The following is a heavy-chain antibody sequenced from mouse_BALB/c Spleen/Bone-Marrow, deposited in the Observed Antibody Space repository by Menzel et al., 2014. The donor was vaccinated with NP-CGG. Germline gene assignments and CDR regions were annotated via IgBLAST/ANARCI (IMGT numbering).Heavy chain of an antibody. J-gene: IGHJ3*01. CDR2: ISSGGST. Sequence: DVKLVESGGGLVKPGGSLKLSCAASGFTFSSYAMSWVRQTPEKRLEWVASISSGGSTYYPDSVKGRFTISRDNARNILYLQMSGLRSEDTAMYYCARGNGSEGFAYWGQGTLVTVSA. V-gene: IGHV5-6-5*01. D-gene: IGHD1-2*01. CDR1: GFTFSSYA. CDR3: ARGNGSEGFAY.